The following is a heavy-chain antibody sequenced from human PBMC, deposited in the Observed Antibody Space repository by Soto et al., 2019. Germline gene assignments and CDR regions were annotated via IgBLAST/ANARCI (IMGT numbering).Heavy chain of an antibody. J-gene: IGHJ4*02. Sequence: QLQLQESGPGLVKPSETLSLTCTVSGGSISSSSYYWGWIRQPPEKGLEWIGNIYYSGNTYYNPSLKSRFTMSVDTSKNQFSLKLSSVTAADTAVYYCARHGAHCGGDCPFEYWGQGTLVTVSS. V-gene: IGHV4-39*01. CDR2: IYYSGNT. D-gene: IGHD2-21*02. CDR1: GGSISSSSYY. CDR3: ARHGAHCGGDCPFEY.